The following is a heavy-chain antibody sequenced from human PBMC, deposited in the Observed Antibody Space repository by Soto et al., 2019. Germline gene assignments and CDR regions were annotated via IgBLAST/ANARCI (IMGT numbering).Heavy chain of an antibody. D-gene: IGHD6-25*01. J-gene: IGHJ5*02. CDR3: ARGGKRRLQPNWFDP. CDR2: ISYDGNNR. CDR1: GFTFSNYA. Sequence: ESVGGVVQPGRSLRLSCAASGFTFSNYAMHWVRQAPGKGLEWVAVISYDGNNRYYADSVTGRFTISRENSKNTLFLQMNSLRTEDTAVFYCARGGKRRLQPNWFDPWGQGTLVTVSS. V-gene: IGHV3-30-3*01.